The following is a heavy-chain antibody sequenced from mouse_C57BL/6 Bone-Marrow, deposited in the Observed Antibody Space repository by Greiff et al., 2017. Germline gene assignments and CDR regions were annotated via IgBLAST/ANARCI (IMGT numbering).Heavy chain of an antibody. V-gene: IGHV1-18*01. CDR3: EREVYDGYCGWFAY. Sequence: EVQLQQSGPELVKPGASVKIPCKASGYTFTDYYMDWVKQSHGKSLEWIGDINPNNGGTIYNQKFKGKATLTAAKSSSTAYMELRSLTSEDTAVNYYEREVYDGYCGWFAYWGQGTLVTVSA. CDR1: GYTFTDYY. CDR2: INPNNGGT. J-gene: IGHJ3*01. D-gene: IGHD2-3*01.